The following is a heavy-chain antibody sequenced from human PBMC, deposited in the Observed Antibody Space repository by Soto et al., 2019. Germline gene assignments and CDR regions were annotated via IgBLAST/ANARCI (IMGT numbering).Heavy chain of an antibody. CDR1: GGSVSGNTAA. CDR2: TYYRSRWYN. CDR3: AREFPEDVSSDSYLDY. D-gene: IGHD6-19*01. Sequence: SQTLSLTCAISGGSVSGNTAACNCIRQSPSRSLQWLGRTYYRSRWYNAYEVSVKRRINVTPDTSKNQFPLHMNSVTPEDTAVYYCAREFPEDVSSDSYLDYWGQGALVTVSS. V-gene: IGHV6-1*01. J-gene: IGHJ4*02.